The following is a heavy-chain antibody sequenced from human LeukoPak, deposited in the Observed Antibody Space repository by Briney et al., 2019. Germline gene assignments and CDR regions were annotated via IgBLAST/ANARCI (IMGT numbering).Heavy chain of an antibody. V-gene: IGHV3-53*01. CDR1: GFTVSGNS. Sequence: PGGSLRPSCAASGFTVSGNSLSWVRQAPGKGLEWVSIIYSGDSTFYADSVKGRFSISRDSSKNALYLQMKSLRAEDTAVYYCARYYGDYGGALKYWGQGTLVTVSS. CDR3: ARYYGDYGGALKY. D-gene: IGHD4-17*01. CDR2: IYSGDST. J-gene: IGHJ4*02.